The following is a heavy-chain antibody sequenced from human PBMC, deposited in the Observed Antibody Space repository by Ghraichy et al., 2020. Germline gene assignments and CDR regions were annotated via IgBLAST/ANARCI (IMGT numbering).Heavy chain of an antibody. D-gene: IGHD3-22*01. CDR1: GGSISTYY. V-gene: IGHV4-59*01. Sequence: SETLSLTCTVSGGSISTYYWSWIRQPPGKGLEWIGYIYYSGSTIYNPSLKSRVSISLDASKNQFPFKLRSVTAADTAVYYCARDRYYYDSSGYHALDPRGQGTLVTVSS. CDR2: IYYSGST. J-gene: IGHJ5*02. CDR3: ARDRYYYDSSGYHALDP.